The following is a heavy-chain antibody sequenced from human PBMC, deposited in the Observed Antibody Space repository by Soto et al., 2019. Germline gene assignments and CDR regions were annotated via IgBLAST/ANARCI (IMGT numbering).Heavy chain of an antibody. D-gene: IGHD5-18*01. CDR1: GFTFSSYA. CDR2: ISYDGSNK. J-gene: IGHJ3*02. CDR3: ARDPQMTIQLWDTTDDAFAI. V-gene: IGHV3-30-3*01. Sequence: PGGSLRLSCAASGFTFSSYAMHWVRQAPGKGLEWVAVISYDGSNKYYADSVKGRFTISRDNSKNTLYLQMNSLRAEDTAVYYCARDPQMTIQLWDTTDDAFAIWGQGTMVTVSS.